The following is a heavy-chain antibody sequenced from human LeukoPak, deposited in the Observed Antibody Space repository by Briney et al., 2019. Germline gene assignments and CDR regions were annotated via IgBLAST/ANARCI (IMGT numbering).Heavy chain of an antibody. D-gene: IGHD3-22*01. Sequence: PGGSLRLSCAASRFTFYDYSIHWVRQPPGKGLEWISLISWDGGATYYADSVKGRFTVSRDKSKNSLFLQMNSVITEDTAFYYCTKVARNSSWPYFDSWGQGTLVTVSS. CDR2: ISWDGGAT. J-gene: IGHJ4*02. CDR1: RFTFYDYS. CDR3: TKVARNSSWPYFDS. V-gene: IGHV3-43*01.